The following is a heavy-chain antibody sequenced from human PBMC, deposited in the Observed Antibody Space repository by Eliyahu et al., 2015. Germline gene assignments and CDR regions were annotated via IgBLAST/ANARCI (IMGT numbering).Heavy chain of an antibody. V-gene: IGHV3-30*04. J-gene: IGHJ6*01. CDR1: SSYA. D-gene: IGHD3-10*01. CDR3: ARDAAMVRGVIRIDGMDV. CDR2: ISYDGSNK. Sequence: SSYAMHWVRQAPGKGLEWVAVISYDGSNKYYADSVKGRFTISRDNSKNTLYLQMNSLRAEDTAVYYCARDAAMVRGVIRIDGMDVWGEGGTGTVSS.